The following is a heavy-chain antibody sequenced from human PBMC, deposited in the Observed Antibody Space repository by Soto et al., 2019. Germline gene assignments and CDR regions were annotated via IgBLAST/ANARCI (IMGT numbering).Heavy chain of an antibody. CDR2: IWYDGSNK. CDR1: GFTFSSYS. CDR3: ARDRGYSGYDPTATFDY. D-gene: IGHD5-12*01. J-gene: IGHJ4*02. V-gene: IGHV3-33*01. Sequence: QVQLVESGGGVVQPGRSLRLSCAASGFTFSSYSMHWVRQAPGKGLEWVAVIWYDGSNKYYADSVKGRFTISRDNSKNTLYLQMNSLRAEDTAVYYCARDRGYSGYDPTATFDYWGQGTLVTVSS.